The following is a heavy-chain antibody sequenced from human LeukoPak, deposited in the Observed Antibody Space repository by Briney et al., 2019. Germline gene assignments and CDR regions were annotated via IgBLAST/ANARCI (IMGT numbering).Heavy chain of an antibody. J-gene: IGHJ6*03. CDR3: ARVALATTYRNYFYYYYDMDG. V-gene: IGHV1-18*01. Sequence: APVKVSCKPSRYTFTRYGISWVRQAAGQGLEWMGWISAYKGNTNYAQKLQGRVTMTTDTPTSTAYMELRSLRPDDTAVYYCARVALATTYRNYFYYYYDMDGWGKGATVTVS. CDR2: ISAYKGNT. CDR1: RYTFTRYG. D-gene: IGHD4-11*01.